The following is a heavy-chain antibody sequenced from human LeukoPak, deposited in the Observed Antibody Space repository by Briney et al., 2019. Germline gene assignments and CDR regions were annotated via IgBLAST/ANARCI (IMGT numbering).Heavy chain of an antibody. Sequence: ASVKVSCTASGYTFTGYYMHWVRQAPGQGLEWMGWINPNSGGTNYAQKFQGRVTMTRDTSISTAYMELSRLRSDDTAVYYCARVGFGCSSTSCYLPDYWGQGTLVTVSS. D-gene: IGHD2-2*01. CDR3: ARVGFGCSSTSCYLPDY. CDR2: INPNSGGT. J-gene: IGHJ4*02. CDR1: GYTFTGYY. V-gene: IGHV1-2*02.